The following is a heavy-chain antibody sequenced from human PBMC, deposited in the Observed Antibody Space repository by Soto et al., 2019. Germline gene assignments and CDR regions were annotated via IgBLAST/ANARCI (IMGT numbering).Heavy chain of an antibody. J-gene: IGHJ4*02. Sequence: GWSLRLSCTASGVTFGDYAMSWFRQAPGKGLEWVGFIRSKAYGGTTEYAASVKGRFTISRDDSKSIAYLQMNSLKTEDTAVYYCTRSTIFGVVTPFDYWGQGTLVTVSS. CDR3: TRSTIFGVVTPFDY. CDR1: GVTFGDYA. CDR2: IRSKAYGGTT. V-gene: IGHV3-49*03. D-gene: IGHD3-3*01.